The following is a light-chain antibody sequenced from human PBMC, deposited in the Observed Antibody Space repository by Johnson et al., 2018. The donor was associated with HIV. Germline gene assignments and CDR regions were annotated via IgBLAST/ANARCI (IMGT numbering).Light chain of an antibody. J-gene: IGLJ1*01. CDR1: SSNIGNNY. V-gene: IGLV1-51*01. CDR2: DNN. CDR3: GTWDSSLSAYV. Sequence: QSVLTQPPSVSAAPGQKVTISCSGSSSNIGNNYVSWYKQLPGTAPTLLIYDNNKRPSGIPDRFSASKSGTSATLGITGLQTGDEADYYCGTWDSSLSAYVFGTGTKVTVL.